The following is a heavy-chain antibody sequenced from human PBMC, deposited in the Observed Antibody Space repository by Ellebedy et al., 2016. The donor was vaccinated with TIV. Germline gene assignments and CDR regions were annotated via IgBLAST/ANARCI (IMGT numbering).Heavy chain of an antibody. J-gene: IGHJ2*01. CDR1: GFTFSNAW. Sequence: PGGSLRLSCAASGFTFSNAWMSWVRQAPGKGLEWVSYISSSSSYTNYADSVKGRFTISSDNAKNSLYLQMNSLRAEDTAVYYCARESSQQLDTPYFDLWGRGTLVTVSS. V-gene: IGHV3-11*06. D-gene: IGHD6-13*01. CDR3: ARESSQQLDTPYFDL. CDR2: ISSSSSYT.